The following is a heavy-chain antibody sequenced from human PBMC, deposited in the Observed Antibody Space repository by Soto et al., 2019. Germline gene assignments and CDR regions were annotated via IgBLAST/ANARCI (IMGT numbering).Heavy chain of an antibody. CDR3: GRSPRLVDGKWYVDY. D-gene: IGHD2-15*01. V-gene: IGHV4-4*02. CDR2: ILHTGHT. J-gene: IGHJ4*02. CDR1: GDSFSSSNW. Sequence: QVQLPESGPGLVKPSGTLSLSCGVSGDSFSSSNWWTWIRQPPGKGLEWIGAILHTGHTDLSPSLRSRITIATDTSKQEFSLKMPSVTAADTAVYYCGRSPRLVDGKWYVDYWGPGALVIVAS.